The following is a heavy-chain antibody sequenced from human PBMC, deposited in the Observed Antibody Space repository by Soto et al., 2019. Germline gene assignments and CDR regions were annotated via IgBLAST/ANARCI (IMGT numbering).Heavy chain of an antibody. CDR1: GGPFSSYA. CDR2: IIPIFGTA. D-gene: IGHD2-15*01. J-gene: IGHJ6*02. Sequence: PVEVSCKASGGPFSSYAISWVGQAPGQGLESMGGIIPIFGTANYEQKFQGRVTITADKSTSTAYMELRSMRAADTAVYYCARVWHGGSNRRTGDYYYHYGMDVWGQGTTGNVSS. V-gene: IGHV1-69*06. CDR3: ARVWHGGSNRRTGDYYYHYGMDV.